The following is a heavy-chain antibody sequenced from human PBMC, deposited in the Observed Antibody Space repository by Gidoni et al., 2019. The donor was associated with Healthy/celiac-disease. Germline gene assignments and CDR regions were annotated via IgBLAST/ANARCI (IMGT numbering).Heavy chain of an antibody. J-gene: IGHJ4*02. CDR1: GGSISSGSYY. V-gene: IGHV4-61*02. CDR2: IYTSGST. D-gene: IGHD3-22*01. Sequence: QVQLQESGPGLVKPSQTLSLTCTVSGGSISSGSYYWSWIRQPAGKGLEWIGRIYTSGSTNYNPSLKSRVTISVDTSKNQFSLKLSSVTAADTAVYYCATQEYYDSSGPDYWGQGTLVTVSS. CDR3: ATQEYYDSSGPDY.